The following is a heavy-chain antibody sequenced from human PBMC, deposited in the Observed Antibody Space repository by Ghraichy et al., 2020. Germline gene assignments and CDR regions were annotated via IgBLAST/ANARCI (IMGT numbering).Heavy chain of an antibody. V-gene: IGHV3-11*01. CDR1: GFTFSDYY. Sequence: GESLNISCAASGFTFSDYYMSWIRQAPGKGLEWVSYISSSGSTIYYADSVKGRFTISRDNAKNSLYLQMNSLRAEDTAVYYCARDQGGPLQYYYYYGMDVWGQGTTVTVSS. J-gene: IGHJ6*02. CDR3: ARDQGGPLQYYYYYGMDV. CDR2: ISSSGSTI. D-gene: IGHD3-16*01.